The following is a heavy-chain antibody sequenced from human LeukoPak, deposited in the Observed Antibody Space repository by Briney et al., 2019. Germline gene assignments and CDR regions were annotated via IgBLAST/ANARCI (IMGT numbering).Heavy chain of an antibody. CDR2: IYYSGST. V-gene: IGHV4-59*08. D-gene: IGHD5-24*01. J-gene: IGHJ3*02. CDR3: ARHLVEMATIANDAFDI. Sequence: SETLSLTCTVHGGSISSSYWSWIRQPPRKGLKWIGYIYYSGSTNYNTSLKSRVTISVDTSKNQFFLKLSSVTAADTAVYYWARHLVEMATIANDAFDIWGQGTMVTVSS. CDR1: GGSISSSY.